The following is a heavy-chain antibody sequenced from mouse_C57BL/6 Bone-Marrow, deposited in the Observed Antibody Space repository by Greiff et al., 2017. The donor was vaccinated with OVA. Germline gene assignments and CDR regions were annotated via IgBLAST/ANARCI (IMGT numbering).Heavy chain of an antibody. J-gene: IGHJ2*01. CDR3: ARDQGYLDY. Sequence: EVQVVESEGGLVQPGSSMKLSCTASGFTFSDYYMAWVRQVPEKGLDWVANLNYDGSSTYYLDSLNSRFIISRDNAKNILYLQMSSLKSEDTATYYCARDQGYLDYWGQGTTLTVSS. D-gene: IGHD2-2*01. CDR1: GFTFSDYY. CDR2: LNYDGSST. V-gene: IGHV5-16*01.